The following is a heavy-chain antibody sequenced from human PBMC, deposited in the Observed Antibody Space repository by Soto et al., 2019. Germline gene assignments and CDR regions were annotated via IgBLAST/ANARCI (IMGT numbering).Heavy chain of an antibody. CDR1: GYSFTSYW. D-gene: IGHD2-2*01. CDR3: ARVAGYCSSTSCPFDY. Sequence: GESLKISCKGSGYSFTSYWIGWVRQMPGKGLEWMGIIYPGDSDTRYSPSFQGQVTIPADKSISTAYLQWSSLKASDTAMYYCARVAGYCSSTSCPFDYWGQGTLVTVSS. V-gene: IGHV5-51*01. CDR2: IYPGDSDT. J-gene: IGHJ4*02.